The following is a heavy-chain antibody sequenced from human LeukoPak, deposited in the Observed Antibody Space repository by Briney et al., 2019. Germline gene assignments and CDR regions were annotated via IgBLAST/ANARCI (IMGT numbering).Heavy chain of an antibody. CDR2: ISGHTGTA. Sequence: GASVKVSCKASGYSFTAYGMGWLRQAAGQGREWMGWISGHTGTAIYAQNLQGRVTLTADTFTRTVYMEMRSLRSDDTAVYYCARGGSGDHQEQLGPPGYYHYMDVWGTGTTVTVSS. V-gene: IGHV1-18*01. J-gene: IGHJ6*03. CDR1: GYSFTAYG. CDR3: ARGGSGDHQEQLGPPGYYHYMDV. D-gene: IGHD3-10*01.